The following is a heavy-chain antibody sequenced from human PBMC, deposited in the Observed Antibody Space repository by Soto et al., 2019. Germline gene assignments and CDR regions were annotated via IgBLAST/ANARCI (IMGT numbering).Heavy chain of an antibody. D-gene: IGHD3-3*01. Sequence: EVQVLESGGGLVEGGGSLRLSCAASGFTFSSYAMSWVRQASGKGLEWVSSISDGGESTYYADSVKGRFTISRDNSKDTLFLQINSLRAEDTAKYHCAKVLYYDFSSFYYYGMDVWGQGTTVTVSS. V-gene: IGHV3-23*01. CDR2: ISDGGEST. CDR3: AKVLYYDFSSFYYYGMDV. CDR1: GFTFSSYA. J-gene: IGHJ6*02.